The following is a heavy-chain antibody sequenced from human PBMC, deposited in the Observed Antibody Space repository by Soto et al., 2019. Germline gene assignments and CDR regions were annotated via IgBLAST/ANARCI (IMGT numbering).Heavy chain of an antibody. D-gene: IGHD2-2*01. CDR1: GYTFTSYG. CDR2: ISAYNGNT. V-gene: IGHV1-18*01. J-gene: IGHJ6*03. CDR3: ARGGSTVAYYYYYYMDV. Sequence: GASVKVSCEASGYTFTSYGISWVRQAPGQGLEWMGWISAYNGNTNCAQKLQGRVTMTTDTSTSTAYMELRSLRSDDTAVYYCARGGSTVAYYYYYYMDVWGKGTTVTVSS.